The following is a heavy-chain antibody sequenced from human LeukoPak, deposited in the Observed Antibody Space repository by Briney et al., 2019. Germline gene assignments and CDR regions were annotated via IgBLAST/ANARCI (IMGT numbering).Heavy chain of an antibody. CDR1: GGTFSSYA. Sequence: SVKVSCKASGGTFSSYAISWVRQAPGQGLEWMGGIIPIFGTANYAQKSQGRVTITADESTSTAYMELSSLRSEDTAVYYCARDRTIPGYSYGQYYFDYWGQGTLVTVSS. V-gene: IGHV1-69*01. CDR3: ARDRTIPGYSYGQYYFDY. CDR2: IIPIFGTA. J-gene: IGHJ4*02. D-gene: IGHD5-18*01.